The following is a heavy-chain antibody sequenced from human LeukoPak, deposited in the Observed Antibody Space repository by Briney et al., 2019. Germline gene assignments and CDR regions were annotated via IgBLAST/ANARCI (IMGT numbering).Heavy chain of an antibody. CDR1: GGSVSSHY. Sequence: SETLSLTCTVSGGSVSSHYWTWIRQSPVKGLEWIGDISNSGSTSYNPSLKSRVTISMDTSKNQFSLKLSSVTAADTAVYYCGRDALVGYFSYYYMDVWGKGTTVTVSS. D-gene: IGHD2-15*01. V-gene: IGHV4-59*02. J-gene: IGHJ6*03. CDR3: GRDALVGYFSYYYMDV. CDR2: ISNSGST.